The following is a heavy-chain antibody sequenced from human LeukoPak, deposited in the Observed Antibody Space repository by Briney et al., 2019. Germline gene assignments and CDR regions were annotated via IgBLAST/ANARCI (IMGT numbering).Heavy chain of an antibody. CDR2: ISGSGGST. Sequence: PGGSLRLSCAASGFTFSSYDMSWVRQAPGKGLEWVSAISGSGGSTYYADSVKGRFTISRDNAKNSLYLQMNSLRAEDTAVYYCARDLHEEAELRYFERAGLDFDYWGQGTLVTVSS. V-gene: IGHV3-23*01. CDR3: ARDLHEEAELRYFERAGLDFDY. CDR1: GFTFSSYD. D-gene: IGHD3-9*01. J-gene: IGHJ4*02.